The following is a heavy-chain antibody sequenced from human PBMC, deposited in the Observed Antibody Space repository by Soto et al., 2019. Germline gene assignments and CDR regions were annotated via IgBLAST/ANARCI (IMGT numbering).Heavy chain of an antibody. J-gene: IGHJ4*02. CDR1: GFTFSNAW. CDR3: TTVSKRVTIFGVVINDY. CDR2: IKSKTDGGTT. D-gene: IGHD3-3*01. V-gene: IGHV3-15*01. Sequence: PGGSLRLSCAASGFTFSNAWMSWVRQAPGKGLEWVGRIKSKTDGGTTDYAAPVKGRFTISRDDSKNTLYLQMNSLKTEDTAVYYCTTVSKRVTIFGVVINDYWGQGTLVTVSS.